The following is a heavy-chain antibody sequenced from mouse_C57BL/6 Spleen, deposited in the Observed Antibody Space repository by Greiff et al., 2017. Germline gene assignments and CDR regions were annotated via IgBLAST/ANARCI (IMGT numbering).Heavy chain of an antibody. Sequence: VQLQQSGPELVKPGASVKIPCKASGYTFTDYNMDWVKQSHGKSLEWIGDINPNNGGTIYNQKFKGKATLTVDKSSSTAYMELRSLTSEDTAVYYCARRLLWLRRGAMDYWGQGTSVTVSS. D-gene: IGHD2-9*01. CDR2: INPNNGGT. CDR3: ARRLLWLRRGAMDY. J-gene: IGHJ4*01. CDR1: GYTFTDYN. V-gene: IGHV1-18*01.